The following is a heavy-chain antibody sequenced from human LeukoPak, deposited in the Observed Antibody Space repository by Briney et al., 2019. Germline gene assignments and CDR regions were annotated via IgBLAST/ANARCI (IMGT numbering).Heavy chain of an antibody. J-gene: IGHJ4*02. D-gene: IGHD2-21*02. CDR1: GFTFSSYS. CDR2: ISSSSSYI. CDR3: ARELAYCGGDCYSGFDY. V-gene: IGHV3-21*01. Sequence: GGSLRLSCAASGFTFSSYSMNWVRQAPGKGLEWVSSISSSSSYIYYADSVKGRFTISRDNAKNSLYLQMNSLGAEDTAVYYCARELAYCGGDCYSGFDYWGQGTLVTVSS.